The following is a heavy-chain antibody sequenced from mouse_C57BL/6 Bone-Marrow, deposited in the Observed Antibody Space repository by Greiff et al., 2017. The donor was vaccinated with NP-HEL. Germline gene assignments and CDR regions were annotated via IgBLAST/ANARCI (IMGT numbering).Heavy chain of an antibody. J-gene: IGHJ3*01. V-gene: IGHV1-59*01. CDR1: GYTFTSYW. CDR2: IDPSDSYS. Sequence: QVQLQQPGAELVRPGTSVKLSCKASGYTFTSYWMHWVKQRPGQGLEWIGVIDPSDSYSNYNQKFKGKATLTVDTSSSTAYMQLSSLTSEDSAVYYCARAYSNYGFAYWGQGTLVTVSA. CDR3: ARAYSNYGFAY. D-gene: IGHD2-5*01.